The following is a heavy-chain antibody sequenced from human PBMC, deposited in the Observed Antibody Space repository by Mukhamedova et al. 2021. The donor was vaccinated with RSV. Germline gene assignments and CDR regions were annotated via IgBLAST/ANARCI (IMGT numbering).Heavy chain of an antibody. J-gene: IGHJ4*02. CDR2: IYYSGST. Sequence: GKGLEWIGYIYYSGSTYYNPPLKSRVTISVDTSKNQFSLKLSSVTAADTAVYYCARGSVTGGVYYFDYWGQGTLVTVSS. D-gene: IGHD2-15*01. V-gene: IGHV4-30-4*01. CDR3: ARGSVTGGVYYFDY.